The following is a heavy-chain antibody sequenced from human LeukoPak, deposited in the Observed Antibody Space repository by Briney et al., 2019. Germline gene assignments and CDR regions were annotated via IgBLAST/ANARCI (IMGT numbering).Heavy chain of an antibody. CDR1: GFTFSSYS. V-gene: IGHV3-21*01. CDR3: ARARPNKRFDY. D-gene: IGHD1/OR15-1a*01. Sequence: PGGSLRLSCAASGFTFSSYSMNWVRQAPGKGLEWVSSISSSSSYTHYADSVKGRFTISRDNAKNSLYLQMNSLRAEDTAVYYCARARPNKRFDYWGQGTLVTVSS. CDR2: ISSSSSYT. J-gene: IGHJ4*02.